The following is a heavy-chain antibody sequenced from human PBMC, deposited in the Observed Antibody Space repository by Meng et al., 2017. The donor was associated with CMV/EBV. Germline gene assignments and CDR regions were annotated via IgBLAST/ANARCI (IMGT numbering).Heavy chain of an antibody. CDR2: IYTSGST. CDR1: GGSISSVSYY. V-gene: IGHV4-61*02. CDR3: AREAFKVLFFPFDP. Sequence: QESGQGLVKRSQTLSCTCTLSGGSISSVSYYWTWIRQPAGKGLEWIGRIYTSGSTNYNPSLKSRVTISVDTSKNQFSLKLSSVTAADTAVYYCAREAFKVLFFPFDPWGQGTLVTVSS. J-gene: IGHJ5*02. D-gene: IGHD1-1*01.